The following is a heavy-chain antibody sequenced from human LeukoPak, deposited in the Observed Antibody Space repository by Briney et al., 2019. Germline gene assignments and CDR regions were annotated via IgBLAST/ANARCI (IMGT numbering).Heavy chain of an antibody. Sequence: PGGSLRLSCAASGFSFSSYAMSWVRQAPGKGLEWVSAISGSGGNTYYADPVRGRFTISRDNSKNTLYLQMNSLRAEDTSIYYCAKVSWANYFDYWGQGTLVTVSS. D-gene: IGHD6-13*01. CDR3: AKVSWANYFDY. J-gene: IGHJ4*02. CDR1: GFSFSSYA. V-gene: IGHV3-23*01. CDR2: ISGSGGNT.